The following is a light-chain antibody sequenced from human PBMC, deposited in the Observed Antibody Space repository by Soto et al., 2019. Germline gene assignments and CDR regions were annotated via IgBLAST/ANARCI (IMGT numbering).Light chain of an antibody. CDR3: SSYGGSNNYV. V-gene: IGLV2-8*01. CDR2: EVT. J-gene: IGLJ1*01. Sequence: QSALSQPPSASGSPGQSVTISCTGTSSDVGGYDYVSWYQQHPGKAPKLMIYEVTKRPSGVPDRFSGSKSGYTASLTVSGLQAEDEADYYCSSYGGSNNYVFXTGTKVTVL. CDR1: SSDVGGYDY.